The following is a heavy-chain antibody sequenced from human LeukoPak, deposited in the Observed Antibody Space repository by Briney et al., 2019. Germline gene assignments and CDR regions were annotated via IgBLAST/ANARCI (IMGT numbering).Heavy chain of an antibody. J-gene: IGHJ4*02. CDR3: ARHGSSGWYDY. CDR1: GYSCTSYW. Sequence: GESLKISCKGSGYSCTSYWITWVRQMPGKGLEWMGTIDPSDSYTNYSPSFQGHVTISADKSIGTAFLQWSSLKASDTAMYYCARHGSSGWYDYWGQGTLVTVSS. CDR2: IDPSDSYT. D-gene: IGHD6-19*01. V-gene: IGHV5-10-1*01.